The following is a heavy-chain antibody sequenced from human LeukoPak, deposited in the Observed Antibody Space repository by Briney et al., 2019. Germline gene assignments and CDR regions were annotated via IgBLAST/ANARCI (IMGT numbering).Heavy chain of an antibody. J-gene: IGHJ4*02. CDR1: GFTFSSYA. CDR2: ISGGGGST. D-gene: IGHD3-3*01. Sequence: PGGSLRLSCAASGFTFSSYAMSWVRQAPGKGLEWVSAISGGGGSTYYADSVKGRFTISRDNSKNTLYLQMNSLRAEDTAVYYCANTPTLDRRDDFFDYWGQGTLVTVSS. CDR3: ANTPTLDRRDDFFDY. V-gene: IGHV3-23*01.